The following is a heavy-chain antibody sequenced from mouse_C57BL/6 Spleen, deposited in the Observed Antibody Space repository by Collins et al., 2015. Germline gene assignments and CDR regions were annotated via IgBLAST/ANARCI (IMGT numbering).Heavy chain of an antibody. CDR2: INPSNGGT. V-gene: IGHV1-53*01. J-gene: IGHJ1*03. Sequence: QVQLQQPGTELVKPGASAKLSCKASGYTFTSYWMHWVKQRPGQGLEWIGNINPSNGGTNYNEKFKSKATLTVDKSSSTAYMQLSSLTSEDSAVYYCARAGDGYYHWYFDVWGTGTTVTVSS. CDR1: GYTFTSYW. CDR3: ARAGDGYYHWYFDV. D-gene: IGHD2-3*01.